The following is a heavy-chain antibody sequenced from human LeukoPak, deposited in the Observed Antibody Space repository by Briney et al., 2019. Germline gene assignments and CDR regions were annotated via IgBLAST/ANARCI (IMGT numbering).Heavy chain of an antibody. V-gene: IGHV1-18*01. J-gene: IGHJ6*02. CDR1: GYTFTSYG. Sequence: ASVKVSCKASGYTFTSYGISWVRQAPGQGLEWMGWISAYNGNTNYAQKLQGRVTMTTDTSTSTAYMELRSLRSDDTAVYYYARGFIFYGPLVQGIMDVWGQGTTVTVSS. CDR2: ISAYNGNT. CDR3: ARGFIFYGPLVQGIMDV. D-gene: IGHD3-3*02.